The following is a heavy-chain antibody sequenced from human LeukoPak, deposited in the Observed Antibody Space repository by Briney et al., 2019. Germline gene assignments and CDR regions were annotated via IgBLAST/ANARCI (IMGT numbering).Heavy chain of an antibody. Sequence: GGSLRLSCAASGFTFSSYGMHWVRQAPGKGLEWVAVIWYDGSYKYYADSVKGRFTISRDNSKNTLYLQMNSLRAEDTAVYYCARGLYGSGSYYNRYYYYGMDVWGKGTTVTVSS. CDR3: ARGLYGSGSYYNRYYYYGMDV. CDR1: GFTFSSYG. CDR2: IWYDGSYK. V-gene: IGHV3-33*01. J-gene: IGHJ6*04. D-gene: IGHD3-10*01.